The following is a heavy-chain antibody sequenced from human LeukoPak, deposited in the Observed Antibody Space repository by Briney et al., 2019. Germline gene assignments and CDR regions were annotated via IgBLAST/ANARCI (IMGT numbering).Heavy chain of an antibody. J-gene: IGHJ5*01. CDR1: GFTFSSYW. Sequence: PGGSLRLSCAASGFTFSSYWMNWLRQAPGEGLECVANIKGEGNEKNYIHSVRGRFSISRDNAKNSLYLQMDSLRAEDTAVYYCAKEGAYPIITYDSWGQGALVTVSS. CDR2: IKGEGNEK. V-gene: IGHV3-7*01. CDR3: AKEGAYPIITYDS. D-gene: IGHD3-10*01.